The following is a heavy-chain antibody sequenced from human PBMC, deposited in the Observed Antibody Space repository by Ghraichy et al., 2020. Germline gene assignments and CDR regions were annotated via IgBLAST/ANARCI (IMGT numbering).Heavy chain of an antibody. J-gene: IGHJ4*02. V-gene: IGHV3-30-3*01. Sequence: LSLTCAASGFTFSSYAMHWVRQAPGKGLEWVAVISYDGSNKYYADSVKGRFTISRDNSKNTLYLQMNSLRAEDTAVYYCARDHSRGYSYGLFDYWGQGTLVTVSS. CDR1: GFTFSSYA. CDR3: ARDHSRGYSYGLFDY. D-gene: IGHD5-18*01. CDR2: ISYDGSNK.